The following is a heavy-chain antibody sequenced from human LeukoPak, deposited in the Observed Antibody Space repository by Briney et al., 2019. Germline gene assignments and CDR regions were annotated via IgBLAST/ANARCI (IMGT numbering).Heavy chain of an antibody. D-gene: IGHD3-10*01. V-gene: IGHV4-38-2*02. CDR3: ASPYGSGSYYKNGPFDY. CDR2: IYYSGST. Sequence: SETLSLTCIISGYTISSGYQWGWIRQPPGKGLEWIGNIYYSGSTYYNPSLKSRVTISVDTSKNQFSLKLSSVTAADTAVYYCASPYGSGSYYKNGPFDYWGQGTLVTVSS. J-gene: IGHJ4*02. CDR1: GYTISSGYQ.